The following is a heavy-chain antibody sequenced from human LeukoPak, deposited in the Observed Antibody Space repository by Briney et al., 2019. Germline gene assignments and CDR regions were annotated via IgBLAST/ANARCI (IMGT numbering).Heavy chain of an antibody. J-gene: IGHJ4*02. V-gene: IGHV3-11*01. Sequence: GGSQRLSCAASGFTFSDYYMNWIRQAPGKGLEWVSYISSTGSPIYYTDSVKGRFTISRDNAKNSLYLQMNSLRAEDTAVYYCARDSPAKVDTSGYYYGDYFDYGGQGTLVTVAS. D-gene: IGHD3-22*01. CDR2: ISSTGSPI. CDR3: ARDSPAKVDTSGYYYGDYFDY. CDR1: GFTFSDYY.